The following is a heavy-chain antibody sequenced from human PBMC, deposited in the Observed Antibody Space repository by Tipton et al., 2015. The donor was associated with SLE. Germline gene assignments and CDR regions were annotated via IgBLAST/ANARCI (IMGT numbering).Heavy chain of an antibody. J-gene: IGHJ4*02. D-gene: IGHD3-22*01. V-gene: IGHV4-59*12. CDR1: NGSISNYY. CDR3: ARRPYVSSGYFFDY. CDR2: IHYSGTT. Sequence: TLSLTCAVSNGSISNYYWTWIRQPPGKGLEWIGYIHYSGTTHDNPSLKSRVTISVDTSKNQFSLKLSSVTAADTAVYYCARRPYVSSGYFFDYWGQGTLVTVSS.